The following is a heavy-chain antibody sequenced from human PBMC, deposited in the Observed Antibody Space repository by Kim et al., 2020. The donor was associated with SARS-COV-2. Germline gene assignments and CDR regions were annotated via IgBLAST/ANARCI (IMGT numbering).Heavy chain of an antibody. Sequence: GGSLRLSCAASGFTFDDYAMHWVRQAPGKGLEWVSGISGNSVGIGYADYVQGRFTISRDNAKNCLYLQMNSLRIEDTAFYYCTKALNRGSNQATDSWGQGTLVTVSS. CDR1: GFTFDDYA. CDR2: ISGNSVGI. D-gene: IGHD1-26*01. CDR3: TKALNRGSNQATDS. V-gene: IGHV3-9*01. J-gene: IGHJ4*02.